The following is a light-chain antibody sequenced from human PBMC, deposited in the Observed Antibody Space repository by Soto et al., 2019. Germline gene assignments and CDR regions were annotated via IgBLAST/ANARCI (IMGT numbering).Light chain of an antibody. CDR3: QQYNSYPL. CDR2: DAS. Sequence: DIQMTQSPSTLSASVGDRVTITCRASQSISSWLAWYQQKPGKAPKLLIYDASSLESGVPSRFSGSGSGTESTLTISSLQPDDFATYYCQQYNSYPLFGPGTKVYIK. V-gene: IGKV1-5*01. J-gene: IGKJ3*01. CDR1: QSISSW.